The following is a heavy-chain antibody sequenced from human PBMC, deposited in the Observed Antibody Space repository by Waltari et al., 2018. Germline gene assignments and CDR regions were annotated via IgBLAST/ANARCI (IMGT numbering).Heavy chain of an antibody. CDR2: ITGSGGYT. Sequence: EVQLLESGGDFVQPGGSLRLSCAASGFIFSSYAMSWVRQGPGKGPQWVSAITGSGGYTYYTESGNGRFIISRDNAKNILYLQLNGLRAEDTAVYYCAKRGPYFDSSGSDYWGQGALVTVSS. CDR1: GFIFSSYA. V-gene: IGHV3-23*01. D-gene: IGHD3-22*01. CDR3: AKRGPYFDSSGSDY. J-gene: IGHJ4*02.